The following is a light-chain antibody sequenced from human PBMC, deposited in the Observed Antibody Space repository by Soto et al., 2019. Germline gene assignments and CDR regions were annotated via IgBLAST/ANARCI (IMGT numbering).Light chain of an antibody. CDR2: DAS. Sequence: EVVLTQSPATLSVSPGERATLSCRASHSVSNNLAWYQQTLGQAPRLLIYDASPMATVIPARFSGSWSGTDFHLTISSLQSEDFAVYYCQHYTNWPLTFGGGTRVDIK. CDR1: HSVSNN. CDR3: QHYTNWPLT. V-gene: IGKV3D-15*01. J-gene: IGKJ4*01.